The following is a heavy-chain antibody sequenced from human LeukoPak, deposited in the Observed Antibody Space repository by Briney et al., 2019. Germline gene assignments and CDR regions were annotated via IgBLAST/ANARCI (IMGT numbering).Heavy chain of an antibody. Sequence: PGGSLRLSCAASGLTFSSYAMHWVRQAPGKGLEWVAVISYDGSNKYYADSVKGRFTISRDNSKNTLYLQMNSLRAEDTAVYYCARHPRYWGQGTLVTVSS. J-gene: IGHJ4*02. CDR3: ARHPRY. V-gene: IGHV3-30*04. CDR1: GLTFSSYA. CDR2: ISYDGSNK.